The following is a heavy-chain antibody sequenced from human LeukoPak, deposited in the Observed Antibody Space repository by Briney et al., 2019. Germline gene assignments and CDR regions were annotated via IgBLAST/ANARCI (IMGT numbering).Heavy chain of an antibody. Sequence: PPETLSLTCAVYGGSFSGYYWSWIRQPPGKGLEWIGEINHSGSTNYNPSLKSRVTISVDTSKNQFSLKLSSVTAADTAVYYCARSPPQYYDILTGSGYYYGMDVWGQGTTVTVSS. D-gene: IGHD3-9*01. J-gene: IGHJ6*02. CDR1: GGSFSGYY. V-gene: IGHV4-34*01. CDR3: ARSPPQYYDILTGSGYYYGMDV. CDR2: INHSGST.